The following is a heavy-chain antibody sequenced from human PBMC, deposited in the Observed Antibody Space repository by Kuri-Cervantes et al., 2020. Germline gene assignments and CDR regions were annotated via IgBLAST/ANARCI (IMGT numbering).Heavy chain of an antibody. J-gene: IGHJ4*02. Sequence: GESLKISCAASGFTFSSYAMHWVRQAPGKGLEWVAVISYDGSNKYYADSVKGRFTISRDNAKNSLYLQMNSLRAEDTAVYYCASGSSGWYSDYWGQGTLVTVSS. D-gene: IGHD6-19*01. V-gene: IGHV3-30-3*01. CDR1: GFTFSSYA. CDR3: ASGSSGWYSDY. CDR2: ISYDGSNK.